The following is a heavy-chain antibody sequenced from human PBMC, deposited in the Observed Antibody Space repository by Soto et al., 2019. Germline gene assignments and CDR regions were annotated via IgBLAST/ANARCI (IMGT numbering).Heavy chain of an antibody. D-gene: IGHD4-17*01. Sequence: GGSLRLSCAVSGFTFSGYWMHWVRQAPGKGLVWVSRINSVGSTTSYADSVKGRFTISRYNAKNTLYLQMDSLRAEDTAVYYCASAKIGDYFQVYWGQGTLVTVSS. CDR3: ASAKIGDYFQVY. V-gene: IGHV3-74*01. CDR2: INSVGSTT. J-gene: IGHJ4*02. CDR1: GFTFSGYW.